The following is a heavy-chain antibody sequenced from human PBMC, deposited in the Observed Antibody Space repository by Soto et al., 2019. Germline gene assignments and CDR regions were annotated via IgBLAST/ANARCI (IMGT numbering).Heavy chain of an antibody. V-gene: IGHV5-51*01. CDR1: GYSFTSYW. CDR2: IYPGDSDT. Sequence: GESLKISCKGSGYSFTSYWIGWVRQMPGKGLEWMGIIYPGDSDTRYSPSFQGQVTISADKSISTAYLQWSSLKASDTAMYYCARHEGGRLVVIAPYFDYWGQGTLVTVSS. J-gene: IGHJ4*02. CDR3: ARHEGGRLVVIAPYFDY. D-gene: IGHD3-22*01.